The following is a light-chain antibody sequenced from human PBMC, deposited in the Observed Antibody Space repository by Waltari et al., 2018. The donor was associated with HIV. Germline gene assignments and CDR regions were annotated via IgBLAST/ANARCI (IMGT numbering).Light chain of an antibody. J-gene: IGLJ1*01. V-gene: IGLV2-14*01. CDR3: SSYTSSTTPYV. CDR1: SSDVGGYDY. CDR2: EVS. Sequence: QSALTQPASVSGSPGQSITISRTGTSSDVGGYDYVPRYQQHPGKAPKLMIYEVSNRPSGVSNRFSGSKSSNTASLTISGLQAEDEADYYCSSYTSSTTPYVFGTGTKVTVL.